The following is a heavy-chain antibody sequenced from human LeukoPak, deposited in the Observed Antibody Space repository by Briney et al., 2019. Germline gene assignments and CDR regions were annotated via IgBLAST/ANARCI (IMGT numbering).Heavy chain of an antibody. CDR1: GYSFTSYW. D-gene: IGHD3-9*01. J-gene: IGHJ4*02. Sequence: GESLKISCKGSGYSFTSYWIGWVRQMPGKGLEWMGIIYLCDSETRYSPSFQGQVTISADKSISTAYLQWSSLKASDTAMYYCARKDILTGPSDYWGQGTLVTVSS. CDR3: ARKDILTGPSDY. CDR2: IYLCDSET. V-gene: IGHV5-51*01.